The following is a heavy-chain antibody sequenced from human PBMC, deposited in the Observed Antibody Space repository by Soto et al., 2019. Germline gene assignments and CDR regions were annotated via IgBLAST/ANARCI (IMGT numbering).Heavy chain of an antibody. V-gene: IGHV1-69*13. CDR1: GGTFSSYA. J-gene: IGHJ5*02. D-gene: IGHD3-22*01. CDR3: ARGAPYYSNWFDP. Sequence: GASVKVSCKASGGTFSSYAISWVRQAPGQGLEWMGGIIPIFGTANYAQKFQGRVTITADESTSTAYMELSSLRSEDTAVYYCARGAPYYSNWFDPWGQGTLVTVSS. CDR2: IIPIFGTA.